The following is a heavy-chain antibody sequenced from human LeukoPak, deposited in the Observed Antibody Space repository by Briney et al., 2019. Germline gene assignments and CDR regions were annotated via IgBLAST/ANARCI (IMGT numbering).Heavy chain of an antibody. D-gene: IGHD6-19*01. Sequence: SETLSLTCTVSGGSISGYYWCWIRQSPGKGLEWIGYIYYSGSTNYNPSLKSRVAISGDTSTNQFSLKLSSVTAADTAVYYCARHFYSSSSGLFYFDYWGQGTLVTVSS. CDR3: ARHFYSSSSGLFYFDY. J-gene: IGHJ4*02. CDR2: IYYSGST. V-gene: IGHV4-59*08. CDR1: GGSISGYY.